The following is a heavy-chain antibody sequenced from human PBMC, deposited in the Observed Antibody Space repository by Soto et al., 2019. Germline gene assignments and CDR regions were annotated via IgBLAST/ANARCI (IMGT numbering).Heavy chain of an antibody. V-gene: IGHV4-39*01. CDR1: GVSISSSSYY. D-gene: IGHD5-18*01. CDR2: IYYSGST. J-gene: IGHJ6*02. Sequence: SETLSLTCTVSGVSISSSSYYWGWIRQPPGKGLEWIGSIYYSGSTYYNPSLKSRVTISVDTSKNQFSLKLISVTAADTAVYYCACIFSGGYGYGFYYYGMDVWGQGTTVT. CDR3: ACIFSGGYGYGFYYYGMDV.